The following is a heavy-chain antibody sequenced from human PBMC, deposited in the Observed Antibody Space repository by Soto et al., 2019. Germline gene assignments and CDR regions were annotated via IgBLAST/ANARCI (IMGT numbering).Heavy chain of an antibody. Sequence: VGSLRLSCAASGFTFSSYGMHWVRQAPGKGLEWVAVIWYDGSNKYYADSVKGRFTISRDNSKNTLYLQMNSLRAEDTAVYYCARDNSLGDYYYGMDVWGQGTTVTVSS. CDR1: GFTFSSYG. D-gene: IGHD3-10*01. CDR2: IWYDGSNK. J-gene: IGHJ6*02. V-gene: IGHV3-33*01. CDR3: ARDNSLGDYYYGMDV.